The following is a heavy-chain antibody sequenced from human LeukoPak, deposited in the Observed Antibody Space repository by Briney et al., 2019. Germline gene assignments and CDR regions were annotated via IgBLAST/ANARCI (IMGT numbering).Heavy chain of an antibody. D-gene: IGHD3-10*01. CDR1: GYSISSGYY. J-gene: IGHJ4*02. V-gene: IGHV4-38-2*02. CDR3: ARDLRV. CDR2: IYHSGST. Sequence: SETLSLTCAVSGYSISSGYYWGWIRQPPGKGLEWIGSIYHSGSTYHNPSLKSRVTISVDTSKNQFSLKLSSVTAADTAVYYCARDLRVWGQGTLVTVSS.